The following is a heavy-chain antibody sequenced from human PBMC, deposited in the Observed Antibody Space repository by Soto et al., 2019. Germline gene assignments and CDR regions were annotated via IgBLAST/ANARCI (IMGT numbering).Heavy chain of an antibody. J-gene: IGHJ5*01. Sequence: LSLTCAVYGGSFSGHSWTWIRQSPGKGLEWIGDINHSGRVNYSPSLKSRVTISLDTPKNQFSLTLSAVTAADTAMYYCSTRAYDTNGYYRFDPWGQGTLVTVSS. CDR3: STRAYDTNGYYRFDP. CDR1: GGSFSGHS. V-gene: IGHV4-34*01. CDR2: INHSGRV. D-gene: IGHD3-22*01.